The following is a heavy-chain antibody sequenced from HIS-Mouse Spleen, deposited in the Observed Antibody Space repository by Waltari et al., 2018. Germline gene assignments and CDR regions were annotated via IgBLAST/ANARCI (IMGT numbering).Heavy chain of an antibody. CDR3: AKDKHHAFDY. CDR1: GFTFSSYG. J-gene: IGHJ4*02. V-gene: IGHV3-30*18. Sequence: QVQLVESGGGAVQPGRSLRLSCAASGFTFSSYGMHWVRQAPGKGLEWVAVISYDGSNKYYADSVKGRFTISRDNSKNTLYLQMNSLRAEDTAVYYCAKDKHHAFDYWGQGTLVTVSS. CDR2: ISYDGSNK.